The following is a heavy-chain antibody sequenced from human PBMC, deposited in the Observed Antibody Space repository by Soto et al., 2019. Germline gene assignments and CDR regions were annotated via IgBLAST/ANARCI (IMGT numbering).Heavy chain of an antibody. J-gene: IGHJ4*02. D-gene: IGHD2-15*01. CDR3: ASYPGGSCYGVCDY. CDR1: GGSISSSSYY. Sequence: QLQLQESGPGLVKPSETLSLTCTVSGGSISSSSYYWGWIRQPPGKGLEWIGSIYYSGSTYYNPSLKSRVTISVDTSKNQFSLKLSSVTATDTAVYYCASYPGGSCYGVCDYWGQGTLVTVSS. V-gene: IGHV4-39*01. CDR2: IYYSGST.